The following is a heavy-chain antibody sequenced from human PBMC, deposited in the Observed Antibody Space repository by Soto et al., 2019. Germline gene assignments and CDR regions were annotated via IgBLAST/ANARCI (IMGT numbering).Heavy chain of an antibody. V-gene: IGHV5-10-1*01. D-gene: IGHD3-3*01. Sequence: WESLNISCKGSGYSFTSYWISLVRQMPGKGLEWMGRIDPSDSYTNYSPSFHGHVTISADKSISTAYLQWSSLKASDTAMYYCARSRNTVLDPFDYWGQGTLVTVSS. CDR3: ARSRNTVLDPFDY. CDR1: GYSFTSYW. J-gene: IGHJ4*02. CDR2: IDPSDSYT.